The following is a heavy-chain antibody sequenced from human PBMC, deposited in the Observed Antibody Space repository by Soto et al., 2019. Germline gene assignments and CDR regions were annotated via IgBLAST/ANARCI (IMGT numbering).Heavy chain of an antibody. CDR2: IIPLFRTP. CDR1: GGTFSSSA. V-gene: IGHV1-69*12. CDR3: ARDKGRQQLGGNYYYITDI. J-gene: IGHJ6*02. Sequence: QVQLVQSGAEVKKPGSSEKVSCKASGGTFSSSAFSWVRQAPGQGLEWMGGIIPLFRTPDYGQRFQGRVTITADESAGTVYMELRGLRSEDTAVYFCARDKGRQQLGGNYYYITDIWGQGTTVTVSS. D-gene: IGHD3-3*02.